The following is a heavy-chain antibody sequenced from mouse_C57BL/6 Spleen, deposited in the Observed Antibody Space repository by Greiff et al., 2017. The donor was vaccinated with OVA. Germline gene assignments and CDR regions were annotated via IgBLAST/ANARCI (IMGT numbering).Heavy chain of an antibody. D-gene: IGHD2-4*01. Sequence: QVQLQQPGAELVKPGASVKMSCKASGYTFTSYWITWVKQRPGQGLEWIGDIYPGSGSTNYNEKFKSKATLTVDTSSSTAYMQLSSLTSEDSAVYYCARGDYDGGHAMDYWGQGTSVTVSS. CDR3: ARGDYDGGHAMDY. J-gene: IGHJ4*01. CDR2: IYPGSGST. CDR1: GYTFTSYW. V-gene: IGHV1-55*01.